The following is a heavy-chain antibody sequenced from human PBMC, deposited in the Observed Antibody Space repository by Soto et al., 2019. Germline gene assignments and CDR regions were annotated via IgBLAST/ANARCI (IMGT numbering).Heavy chain of an antibody. Sequence: QVHLVQSGAEVKKPGASVKVSCKASGYTFNTYGITWVRQAPGQGLEWMAWINAYNGNTLYAKNLQGRVTMTTDTSTSTAYMEMRSLTSADTAVYYWARDRDRVADFWGQGTMVTVSS. CDR3: ARDRDRVADF. CDR2: INAYNGNT. V-gene: IGHV1-18*01. D-gene: IGHD5-12*01. CDR1: GYTFNTYG. J-gene: IGHJ3*01.